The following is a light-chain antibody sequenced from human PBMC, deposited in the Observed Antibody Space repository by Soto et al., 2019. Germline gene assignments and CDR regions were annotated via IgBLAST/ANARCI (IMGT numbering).Light chain of an antibody. CDR3: QQRSNWLT. V-gene: IGKV3-11*01. CDR2: DAS. CDR1: QSVSSY. J-gene: IGKJ4*01. Sequence: EIVLTQSPATLSLSPGERATLSCRASQSVSSYLAWYQQKPGQAPRLFIYDASNRATGIPARFSGSGSGTDFTLTISRLEPEDFAVYYCQQRSNWLTFGGGTKVEIK.